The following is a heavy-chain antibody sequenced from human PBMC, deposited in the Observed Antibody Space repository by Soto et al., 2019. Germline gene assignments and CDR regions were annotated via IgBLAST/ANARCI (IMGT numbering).Heavy chain of an antibody. CDR2: ISASGRST. CDR1: GVTLSTSA. Sequence: LESGGGLVQPGGSLRLSCAASGVTLSTSAMNWVRQAPGKGLEWVSLISASGRSTDYADSVKGRFTISRDNSNNTLYVQMNSLKAEDTAVYYCVRDPYLPAAGRLSSLHFWGPGTLVTVSS. CDR3: VRDPYLPAAGRLSSLHF. J-gene: IGHJ4*02. D-gene: IGHD2-2*01. V-gene: IGHV3-23*01.